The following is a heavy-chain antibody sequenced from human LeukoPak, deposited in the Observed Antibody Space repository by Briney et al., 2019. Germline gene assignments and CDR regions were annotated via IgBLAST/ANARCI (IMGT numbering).Heavy chain of an antibody. V-gene: IGHV3-64*01. CDR1: GFTFSSYA. J-gene: IGHJ4*02. D-gene: IGHD4-11*01. Sequence: PGGSLRLSCAASGFTFSSYAMHWVRQAPGKGLEYVSAISSNGGSTYHANSVKGRFTISRDNSKNTLYLQMGSLRAEDMAVYYCARDLDLGVSNYVRFGYWGQGTLVAVPS. CDR3: ARDLDLGVSNYVRFGY. CDR2: ISSNGGST.